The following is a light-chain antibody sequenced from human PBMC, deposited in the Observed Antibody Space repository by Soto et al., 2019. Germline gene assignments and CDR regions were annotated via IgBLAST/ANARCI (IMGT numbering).Light chain of an antibody. CDR3: QQYNNWPLT. CDR1: QSVSS. CDR2: GAS. J-gene: IGKJ4*01. V-gene: IGKV3-15*01. Sequence: MTKSATALSVSPGDRATLSCRASQSVSSIAWYQQKPGQAPRLLIYGASPRATNIPARFSGGGSDTEFTLTISSLQSEDFAVYYCQQYNNWPLTFGRGTKVDIK.